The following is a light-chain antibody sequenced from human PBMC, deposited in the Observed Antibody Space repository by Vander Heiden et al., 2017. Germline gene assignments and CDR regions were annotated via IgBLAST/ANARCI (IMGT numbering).Light chain of an antibody. CDR3: QQTNYPPT. V-gene: IGKV1-39*01. Sequence: IQMTQSPSSLSASVGDRVTITCRASQSINNYLNWYQQQPGKAPQHLIYAASSLQGGVPSMFSSRGSGTDFALTIGSLPPEYIATYYCQQTNYPPTFGQGTKVEI. CDR1: QSINNY. CDR2: AAS. J-gene: IGKJ1*01.